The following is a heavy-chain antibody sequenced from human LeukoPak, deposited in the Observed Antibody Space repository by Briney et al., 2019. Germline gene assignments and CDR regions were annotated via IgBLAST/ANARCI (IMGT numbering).Heavy chain of an antibody. J-gene: IGHJ1*01. CDR1: GFTFSSYW. CDR2: IKSDGST. V-gene: IGHV3-74*01. Sequence: GSLRLSCAASGFTFSSYWMHWVRQAPGKGLVWVSRIKSDGSTNYADSVKGRFTISRDNAKNTISLQMNSLRAEDTGVYYCARAPSEIGGYYPEYFRHWGQGTLVTVSS. D-gene: IGHD3-22*01. CDR3: ARAPSEIGGYYPEYFRH.